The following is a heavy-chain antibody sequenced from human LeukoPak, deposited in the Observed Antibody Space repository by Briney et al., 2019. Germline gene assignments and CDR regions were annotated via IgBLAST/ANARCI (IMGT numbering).Heavy chain of an antibody. Sequence: GGSLRLSCAASGFTFSNAWMSWVRQAPGKGLEWVGRIKSKTDGGTTDYAAPVKGRFTIPRDDSKNTLYLQMNSLKTEDTAVYYCTTGAGYYDFWSGFSREGPFTYYDYWGQGTLVTVSS. J-gene: IGHJ4*02. CDR1: GFTFSNAW. CDR2: IKSKTDGGTT. V-gene: IGHV3-15*01. CDR3: TTGAGYYDFWSGFSREGPFTYYDY. D-gene: IGHD3-3*01.